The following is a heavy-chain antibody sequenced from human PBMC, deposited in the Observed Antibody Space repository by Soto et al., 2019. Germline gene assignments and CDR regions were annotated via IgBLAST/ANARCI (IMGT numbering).Heavy chain of an antibody. V-gene: IGHV6-1*01. CDR1: GDSVSSNSAA. CDR3: ASGIAAAGTPYYYGMDV. Sequence: LSQTLSLTCAIAGDSVSSNSAAWNWIRQSPSRGLEWLGRTYYRSKWYNDYAVSVKSRITINPDTSKNQFSLQLNSVTPEDTAVYYCASGIAAAGTPYYYGMDVWGQGTTVTVSS. J-gene: IGHJ6*02. CDR2: TYYRSKWYN. D-gene: IGHD6-13*01.